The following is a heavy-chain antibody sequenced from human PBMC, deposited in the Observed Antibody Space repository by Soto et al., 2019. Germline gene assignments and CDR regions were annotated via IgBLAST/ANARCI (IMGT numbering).Heavy chain of an antibody. V-gene: IGHV3-30-3*01. CDR1: GFTFSSYA. CDR3: ASGIAAPLY. Sequence: GGSLRLSCAASGFTFSSYAMHWVRQAPGKGLEWVAVISYDGSNKYYADSVKGRFTISRDNSKNTLYLQMNSLRAEDTAVYYCASGIAAPLYWGQGTLVTVSS. D-gene: IGHD6-6*01. J-gene: IGHJ4*02. CDR2: ISYDGSNK.